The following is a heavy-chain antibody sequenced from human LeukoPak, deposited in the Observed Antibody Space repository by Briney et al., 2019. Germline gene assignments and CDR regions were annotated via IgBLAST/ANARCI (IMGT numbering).Heavy chain of an antibody. CDR2: IIPIFGTA. D-gene: IGHD1-26*01. V-gene: IGHV1-69*05. Sequence: GASVKVSCKASGYTFTGYYMHWVRQAPGQGLEWMGGIIPIFGTANYAQKFQGRVTITTDESTSTAYMELSRLRSDDTAVYYCAREVVGANYGMDVWGQGTTVTVSS. CDR3: AREVVGANYGMDV. J-gene: IGHJ6*02. CDR1: GYTFTGYY.